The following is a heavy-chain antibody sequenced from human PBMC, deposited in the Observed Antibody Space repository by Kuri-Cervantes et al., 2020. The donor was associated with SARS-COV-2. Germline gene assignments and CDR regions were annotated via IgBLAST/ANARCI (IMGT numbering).Heavy chain of an antibody. Sequence: GESLKISCAASGFTFSSYAMHWVRQAPGKGLEWVAFIRYDGSNKYYADSVKGRFTISRDNSKNTLYLQMNSLRAEDTAVYYCAAELIDAFDIWGQGTMVTVSS. J-gene: IGHJ3*02. CDR1: GFTFSSYA. D-gene: IGHD1-26*01. CDR2: IRYDGSNK. CDR3: AAELIDAFDI. V-gene: IGHV3-30*02.